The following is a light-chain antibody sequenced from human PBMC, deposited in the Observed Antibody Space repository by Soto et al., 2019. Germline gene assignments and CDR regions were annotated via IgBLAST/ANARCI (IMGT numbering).Light chain of an antibody. CDR2: RAS. V-gene: IGKV3-15*01. CDR1: QSLSSN. J-gene: IGKJ1*01. CDR3: QTYSNWPPWT. Sequence: EILLTQSPDTVSVSPGETATLSCRSSQSLSSNLAWYQQKPGQAPRLLIFRASTRATGIPARFSATGSGTDFTLTISRLQSEDCAVYYCQTYSNWPPWTFGPGTKLDIK.